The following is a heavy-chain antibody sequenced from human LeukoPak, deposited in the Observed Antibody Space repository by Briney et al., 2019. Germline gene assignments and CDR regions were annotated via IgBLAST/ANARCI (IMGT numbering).Heavy chain of an antibody. Sequence: SETLSLTCTVSGGSISSYYWSWIRQPPGRGLEWIGYIYYSGSTNYNPSLKSRVTISVDTSKNQFSLKLSSVTAADTAVYYCARNIVVVPADIPDYYYYYMDVWGKGTTVTVSS. J-gene: IGHJ6*03. V-gene: IGHV4-59*01. CDR3: ARNIVVVPADIPDYYYYYMDV. D-gene: IGHD2-2*01. CDR2: IYYSGST. CDR1: GGSISSYY.